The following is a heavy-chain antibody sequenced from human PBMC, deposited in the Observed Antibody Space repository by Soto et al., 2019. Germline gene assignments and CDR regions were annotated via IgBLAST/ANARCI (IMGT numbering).Heavy chain of an antibody. CDR2: IIPIFGTA. CDR3: ARDDSGFSGSHYIDYFNY. Sequence: ASVEVSCEASGGSFSSYAISWVRQAPGQGLEWMGGIIPIFGTANYAQKFQGRVTITADESTSTAYVELSSLTSEDTAVYYCARDDSGFSGSHYIDYFNYWGQGALVTVSS. D-gene: IGHD1-26*01. CDR1: GGSFSSYA. J-gene: IGHJ4*02. V-gene: IGHV1-69*13.